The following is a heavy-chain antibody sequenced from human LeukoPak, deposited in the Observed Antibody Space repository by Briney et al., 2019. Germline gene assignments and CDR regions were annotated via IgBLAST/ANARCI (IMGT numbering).Heavy chain of an antibody. CDR1: GFSFSDYW. D-gene: IGHD6-25*01. V-gene: IGHV3-7*04. CDR3: ARYGYRSAMDV. Sequence: PGGSLRLSCAASGFSFSDYWMTWVRQAPGKGLEWVAFINPDGSEKYYLDSVKGRCTISRDNAKHSLLLQMNSLRAEDTAVYSCARYGYRSAMDVWGQGTTVTVSS. CDR2: INPDGSEK. J-gene: IGHJ6*02.